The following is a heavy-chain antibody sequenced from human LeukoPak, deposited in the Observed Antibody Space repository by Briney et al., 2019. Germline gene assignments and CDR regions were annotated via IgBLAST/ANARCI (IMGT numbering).Heavy chain of an antibody. J-gene: IGHJ4*02. CDR2: ITGNGAGT. CDR1: GFTFSSYA. CDR3: AIPQYYYGSGTYQTFDY. V-gene: IGHV3-23*01. D-gene: IGHD3-10*01. Sequence: GGSLRLSCAASGFTFSSYAMSWVRQAPGKGLEWVSTITGNGAGTSYRDSVKGRFTITRDNSKNTLYLQMNSLRAEDTAVYYCAIPQYYYGSGTYQTFDYWGQGTLVTVSS.